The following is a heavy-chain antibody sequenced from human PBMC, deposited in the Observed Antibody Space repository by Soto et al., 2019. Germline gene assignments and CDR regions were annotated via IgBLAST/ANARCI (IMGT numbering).Heavy chain of an antibody. V-gene: IGHV1-69*01. Sequence: QVQLVQSGAEVKKPGSSVKVSCKASGGTFSSYAISWVRQAPGQGLEWMGGIIPMFGTPNYAQQFQGRVTFTADEYTSTGYMELSSLRSEDTAIYDCASPYCSSSSCYQSILDYYSYGVDVWGQGTTVTVSS. CDR3: ASPYCSSSSCYQSILDYYSYGVDV. J-gene: IGHJ6*02. D-gene: IGHD2-2*01. CDR1: GGTFSSYA. CDR2: IIPMFGTP.